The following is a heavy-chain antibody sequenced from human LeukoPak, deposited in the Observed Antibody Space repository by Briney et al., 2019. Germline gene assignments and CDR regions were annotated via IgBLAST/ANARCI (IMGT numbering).Heavy chain of an antibody. CDR2: LNWNGHRT. Sequence: GGSLRLSCAASGFSLGDYGMSWVRQVPGKGLEWVSGLNWNGHRTGYADSVKGRFIISRDNAKNSLYLQMNSLGDEDTALYYCARGGYCSNGVCSDYYMDVWGKGTTVTVSS. CDR1: GFSLGDYG. J-gene: IGHJ6*03. CDR3: ARGGYCSNGVCSDYYMDV. D-gene: IGHD2-8*01. V-gene: IGHV3-20*04.